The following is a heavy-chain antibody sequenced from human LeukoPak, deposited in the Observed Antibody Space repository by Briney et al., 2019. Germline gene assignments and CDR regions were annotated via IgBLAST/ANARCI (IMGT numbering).Heavy chain of an antibody. CDR3: AKALHDYGDYVMGY. CDR1: GLTFSSYG. Sequence: PGGSLRLSCAASGLTFSSYGMHWVRQAPGKGLEWVAVISYDGSNKYYADSVKGRFTISRDNSKNTLYLQMNSLRAEDTAVYYCAKALHDYGDYVMGYWGQGTLVTVSS. V-gene: IGHV3-30*18. J-gene: IGHJ4*02. CDR2: ISYDGSNK. D-gene: IGHD4-17*01.